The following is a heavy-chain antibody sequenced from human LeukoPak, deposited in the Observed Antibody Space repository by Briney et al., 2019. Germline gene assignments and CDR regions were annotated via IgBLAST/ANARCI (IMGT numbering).Heavy chain of an antibody. D-gene: IGHD5-18*01. Sequence: QPGGSLRLSCAASGFTFSSYEMSWVRQAPGKGLEWVSYISSSGSTIYYADSVKGRFTISRDNAKNSLYLQMNSLRAEDTAVYYCAREDTAMGPFDYWGQGTLVTVSS. V-gene: IGHV3-48*03. J-gene: IGHJ4*02. CDR3: AREDTAMGPFDY. CDR2: ISSSGSTI. CDR1: GFTFSSYE.